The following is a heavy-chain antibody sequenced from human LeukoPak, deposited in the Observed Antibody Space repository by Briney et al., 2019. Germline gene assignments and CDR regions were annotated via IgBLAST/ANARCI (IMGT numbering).Heavy chain of an antibody. CDR3: ARDPGEQLVLMDY. CDR1: GFTFSSYW. Sequence: GGSLRLSCAASGFTFSSYWMSWVRQAPGKGLEWVANIKQDGSEKYYVDSVKGRFTISRDNAKNSLYLQMNSLRAEDTAVYYCARDPGEQLVLMDYWGQGTLVTVSS. J-gene: IGHJ4*02. V-gene: IGHV3-7*01. D-gene: IGHD6-6*01. CDR2: IKQDGSEK.